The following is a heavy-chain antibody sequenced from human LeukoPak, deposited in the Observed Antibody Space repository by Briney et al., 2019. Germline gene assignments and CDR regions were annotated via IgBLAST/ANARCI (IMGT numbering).Heavy chain of an antibody. J-gene: IGHJ5*02. CDR1: GGTFSSYA. D-gene: IGHD5-18*01. CDR2: IIPILGIA. Sequence: ASVKVSCKASGGTFSSYAISWVRQARGQGLEWMGRIIPILGIANYAQKFQGRVTITADKSTSTAYMELSSLRSEDTAVYYCARFDSDTAMVPGGFDPWGQGTLVTVSS. CDR3: ARFDSDTAMVPGGFDP. V-gene: IGHV1-69*04.